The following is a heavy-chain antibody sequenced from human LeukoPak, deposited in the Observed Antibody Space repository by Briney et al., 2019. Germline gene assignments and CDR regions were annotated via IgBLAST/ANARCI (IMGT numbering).Heavy chain of an antibody. Sequence: KPSETLSLTCTVSGGSISSYYWSWIRQPPGKGLEWIGYIYYSGSTNYNPSLKSRVTISVDTSKNQFSLKLSSVTAADTAVYYCARERGDIVAFWGQGTTVTVSS. V-gene: IGHV4-59*01. J-gene: IGHJ6*02. D-gene: IGHD2-15*01. CDR1: GGSISSYY. CDR3: ARERGDIVAF. CDR2: IYYSGST.